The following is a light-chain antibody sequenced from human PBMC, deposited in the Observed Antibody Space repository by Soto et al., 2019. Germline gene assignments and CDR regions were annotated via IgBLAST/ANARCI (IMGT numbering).Light chain of an antibody. Sequence: DIQMTQSPSTLSASVGDRVTITCRASQSISSWLAWYQQKPGKAPKLLIYDASSLESRVPSRLSGSGSGTEFTLTISSLQPDDFATYYCQQYNTYSLTFGGGTKVDIX. CDR3: QQYNTYSLT. CDR2: DAS. CDR1: QSISSW. V-gene: IGKV1-5*01. J-gene: IGKJ4*01.